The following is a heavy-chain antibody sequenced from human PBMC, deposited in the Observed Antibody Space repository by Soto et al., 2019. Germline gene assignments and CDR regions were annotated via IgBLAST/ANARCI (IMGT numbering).Heavy chain of an antibody. CDR3: ARAASGSYYDY. CDR1: GGSISSGGYY. J-gene: IGHJ4*02. V-gene: IGHV4-31*03. CDR2: IYYSGST. Sequence: QVQLQESCPGLVKPSQTLSLTCTVSGGSISSGGYYWSWIRQHPGKGLEWIGYIYYSGSTYYNPSIKSRVTISVDTANNQFSLKLSSVTAADTAVYYCARAASGSYYDYWGQGTPVTVSS. D-gene: IGHD1-26*01.